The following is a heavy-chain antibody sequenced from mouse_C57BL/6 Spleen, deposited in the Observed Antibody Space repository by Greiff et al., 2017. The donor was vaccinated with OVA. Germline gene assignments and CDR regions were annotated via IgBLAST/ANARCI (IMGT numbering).Heavy chain of an antibody. CDR1: GYAFSSYW. CDR2: IYPGDGDT. CDR3: ARDYCSPCFDY. D-gene: IGHD1-1*01. V-gene: IGHV1-80*01. J-gene: IGHJ2*01. Sequence: VQLQQSGAELVKPGASVKISCKASGYAFSSYWMNWVKQRPGQGLEWIGQIYPGDGDTNYNGKFKGKATLTADKSSSTAYMQLSSLTSEDSAVYFYARDYCSPCFDYWGQGTTLTVSS.